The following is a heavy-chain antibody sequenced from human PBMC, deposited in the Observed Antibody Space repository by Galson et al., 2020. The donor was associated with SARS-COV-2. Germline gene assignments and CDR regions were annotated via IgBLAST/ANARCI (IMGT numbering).Heavy chain of an antibody. CDR3: ARIQLWLNYFYNYGMDV. J-gene: IGHJ6*02. CDR2: INHSGST. V-gene: IGHV4-34*01. D-gene: IGHD5-18*01. CDR1: GGSFSGYY. Sequence: SETLSLTCAVYGGSFSGYYWSWIRQPPGKGLEWIGEINHSGSTNYNPSLKSRVTISVDTSKNQFSLKLSSVTAADTAVYYCARIQLWLNYFYNYGMDVWSQGTTVTVSS.